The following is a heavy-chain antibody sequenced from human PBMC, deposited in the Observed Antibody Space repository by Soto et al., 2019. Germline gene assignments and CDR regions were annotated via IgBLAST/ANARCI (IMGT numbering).Heavy chain of an antibody. D-gene: IGHD2-21*02. CDR2: IGGRGDGS. Sequence: EVQLLESGGGLVQPGGSLRLSCAASGFTFTDYDMSWVRQAPGKGRVLVSDIGGRGDGSYYADSVKGRFTISRDNSKHTVYLQMNSLRAEDTAVYYCAKRYCGDDCYWGFDYWGQGTLVTVSS. CDR3: AKRYCGDDCYWGFDY. V-gene: IGHV3-23*01. CDR1: GFTFTDYD. J-gene: IGHJ4*02.